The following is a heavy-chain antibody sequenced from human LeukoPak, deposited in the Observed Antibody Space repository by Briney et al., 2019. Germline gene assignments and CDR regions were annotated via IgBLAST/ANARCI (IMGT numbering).Heavy chain of an antibody. CDR3: AREVTGYDSSGSLDY. V-gene: IGHV3-48*04. Sequence: GGSLRLSCAASGFTFSSYVMNWVRQAPGKGLEWVSYISSSSSTIYYADSVKGRFTISRDNAKNSLYLQMNSLRAEDTAVYYCAREVTGYDSSGSLDYWGQGTLVTVSS. J-gene: IGHJ4*02. CDR1: GFTFSSYV. CDR2: ISSSSSTI. D-gene: IGHD3-22*01.